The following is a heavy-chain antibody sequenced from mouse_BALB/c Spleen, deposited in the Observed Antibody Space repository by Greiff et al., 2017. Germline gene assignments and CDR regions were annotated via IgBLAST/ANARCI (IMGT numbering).Heavy chain of an antibody. V-gene: IGHV5-17*02. CDR1: GFTFSSFG. D-gene: IGHD4-1*01. J-gene: IGHJ2*01. CDR2: ISSGSSTI. Sequence: EVQLVESGGGLVQPGGSRKLSCAASGFTFSSFGMHWVRQAPEKGLEWVAYISSGSSTIYYADTVKGRFTISRDNPKNTLFLQMTSLRSEDTAMYYCAVGDGSFDYWGQGTTLTVSS. CDR3: AVGDGSFDY.